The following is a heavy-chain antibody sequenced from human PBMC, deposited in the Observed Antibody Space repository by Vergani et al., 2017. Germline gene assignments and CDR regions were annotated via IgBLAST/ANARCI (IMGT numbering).Heavy chain of an antibody. Sequence: EVQLVESGGGLIHPGGSLRLSCEGSGFSFSGYWMHWVRQSPEKGLVWVSRIKSDGSITNYADSVKGRFTISRDNAKNTLYLEMNSLRTEDTAVYFCANSVIAGNVGVAYFGMDVCGRGTTVTVSS. J-gene: IGHJ6*02. CDR3: ANSVIAGNVGVAYFGMDV. CDR2: IKSDGSIT. D-gene: IGHD2/OR15-2a*01. V-gene: IGHV3-74*01. CDR1: GFSFSGYW.